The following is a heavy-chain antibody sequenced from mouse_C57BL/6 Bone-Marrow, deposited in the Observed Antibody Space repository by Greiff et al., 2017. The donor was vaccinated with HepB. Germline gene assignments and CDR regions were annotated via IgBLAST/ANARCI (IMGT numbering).Heavy chain of an antibody. CDR3: ARRDSNYFDY. V-gene: IGHV5-9*01. Sequence: EVQGVESGGGLVKPGGSLKLSCAASGFTFSSYTMSWVRQTPEKRLEWVATISGGGGNTDYPDSVKGRFTISRDNAKNTLYLQMSSLRSEDTALYYCARRDSNYFDYWGQGTTLTVSS. J-gene: IGHJ2*01. CDR1: GFTFSSYT. D-gene: IGHD2-5*01. CDR2: ISGGGGNT.